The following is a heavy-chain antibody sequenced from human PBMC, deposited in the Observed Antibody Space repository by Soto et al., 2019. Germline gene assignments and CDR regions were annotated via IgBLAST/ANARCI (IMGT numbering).Heavy chain of an antibody. D-gene: IGHD4-17*01. CDR1: GYSFTSYW. CDR3: ARQPIYGDQENYYYYYMDV. CDR2: IYPGDSDT. V-gene: IGHV5-51*01. J-gene: IGHJ6*03. Sequence: GESLKISCKGSGYSFTSYWIGWVRQMPGKGLEWMGIIYPGDSDTRYSPSFQGQVTISADKSISTAYLQWSSLKASDTAMYYCARQPIYGDQENYYYYYMDVWGKGTTVTVSS.